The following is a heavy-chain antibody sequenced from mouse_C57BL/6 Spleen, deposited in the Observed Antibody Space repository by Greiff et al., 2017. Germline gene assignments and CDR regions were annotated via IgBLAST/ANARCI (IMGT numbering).Heavy chain of an antibody. J-gene: IGHJ4*01. Sequence: DVKLQESGPGLVKPSQSLSLTCSVTGYSITSGYYWNWIRQFPGNKLEWMGYISYDGSNNYNPSLKNRISITRDTSKNQFFLKLNSVTTEDTATYYCARDSNAFMDDWGQGTSVTVSS. CDR2: ISYDGSN. CDR3: ARDSNAFMDD. D-gene: IGHD2-5*01. CDR1: GYSITSGYY. V-gene: IGHV3-6*01.